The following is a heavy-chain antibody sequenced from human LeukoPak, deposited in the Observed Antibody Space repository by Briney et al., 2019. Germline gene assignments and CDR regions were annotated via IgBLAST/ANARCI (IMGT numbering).Heavy chain of an antibody. CDR3: ARSLVVIDY. J-gene: IGHJ4*02. V-gene: IGHV3-74*01. Sequence: GGSLSLSCAASGLTFSSHWMHCARQAAGKGLVCVSRINSDGSGTTYADSVKGRFTISRDNAKNTLYLQRNSLRAEYTAVYYCARSLVVIDYWGQGTLVTVSS. CDR1: GLTFSSHW. CDR2: INSDGSGT. D-gene: IGHD3-16*02.